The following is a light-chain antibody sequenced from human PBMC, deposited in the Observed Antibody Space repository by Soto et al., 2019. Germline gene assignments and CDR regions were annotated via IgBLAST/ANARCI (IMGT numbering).Light chain of an antibody. Sequence: QPVLTQSPSASASLGASVKLTCTLSSGHSSYAIAWHQQQPEKGPRYLMTLNSDGRHSKGDGIPDRFSGSSSGAERYLIISSLQSEDEADYYCQTWGTGIHVFGTGTKLTVL. CDR3: QTWGTGIHV. CDR2: LNSDGRH. J-gene: IGLJ1*01. V-gene: IGLV4-69*01. CDR1: SGHSSYA.